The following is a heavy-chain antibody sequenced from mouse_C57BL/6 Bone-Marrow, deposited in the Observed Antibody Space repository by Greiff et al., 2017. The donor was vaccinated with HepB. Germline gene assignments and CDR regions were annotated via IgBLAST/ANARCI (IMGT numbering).Heavy chain of an antibody. D-gene: IGHD1-1*01. CDR3: ARSVYYYGSSYRDYAMDY. J-gene: IGHJ4*01. V-gene: IGHV1-19*01. Sequence: VQLQQSGPVLVKPGASVKMSCKASGYTFTDYYMNWVKQSHGKSLEWIGVINPYNGGTSYNQKFKGKATLTVDKSSSTAYMELNSLTSEDSAVYYCARSVYYYGSSYRDYAMDYWGQGTSVTVSS. CDR2: INPYNGGT. CDR1: GYTFTDYY.